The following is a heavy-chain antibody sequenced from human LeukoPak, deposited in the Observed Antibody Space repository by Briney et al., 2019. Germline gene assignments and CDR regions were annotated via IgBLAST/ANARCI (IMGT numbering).Heavy chain of an antibody. J-gene: IGHJ4*02. CDR3: ARAKYSGTYGGFDY. CDR2: INTNTGNP. Sequence: ASVKVSCKASGYSFFSYGVSWVRQAPGQGLEWMGWINTNTGNPTYAQGFTGRFVFSLDTSVSTAYLQISSLKAEDTAVYYCARAKYSGTYGGFDYWGQGTLVTVSS. V-gene: IGHV7-4-1*02. CDR1: GYSFFSYG. D-gene: IGHD1-26*01.